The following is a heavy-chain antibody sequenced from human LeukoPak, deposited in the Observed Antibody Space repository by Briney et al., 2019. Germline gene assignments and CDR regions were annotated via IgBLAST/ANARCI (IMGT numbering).Heavy chain of an antibody. CDR2: ISSSSSYI. CDR3: ARDKGGSWPDYFDY. J-gene: IGHJ4*02. V-gene: IGHV3-21*01. Sequence: GGSLRLSCAASGFTFSSYSMNWVRQAPGKGLEWVSSISSSSSYIYYADSVKGRFTISRDNDKNSLYLQMNSMRAEDTAVYYCARDKGGSWPDYFDYWGQGTLVTVSS. D-gene: IGHD6-13*01. CDR1: GFTFSSYS.